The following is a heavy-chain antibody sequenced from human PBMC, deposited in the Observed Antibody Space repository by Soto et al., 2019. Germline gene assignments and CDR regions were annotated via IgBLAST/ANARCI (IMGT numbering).Heavy chain of an antibody. D-gene: IGHD5-18*01. J-gene: IGHJ6*02. V-gene: IGHV4-59*01. CDR3: ARGGGYSYGYYYGMDV. CDR2: IYYSGST. Sequence: PSETLSLTGTVSGGSISSYYWSWIRQPPGKGLEWIGYIYYSGSTTYNPSLKSRVTISVDTSKNQFSLKLSSVTAADTAVYYCARGGGYSYGYYYGMDVWGQGTTVTVS. CDR1: GGSISSYY.